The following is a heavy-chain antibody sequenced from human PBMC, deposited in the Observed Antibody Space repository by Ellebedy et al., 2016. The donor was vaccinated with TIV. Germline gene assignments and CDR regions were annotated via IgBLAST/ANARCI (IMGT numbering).Heavy chain of an antibody. CDR2: INSYSSHI. CDR1: GFTFSPSA. V-gene: IGHV3-21*01. CDR3: ASDPTTYLPSGHFDS. Sequence: GESLKISCEASGFTFSPSAMNWVRQAPGKGLEWVSSINSYSSHIYYAGSVKGRFPISRDNAKNSVSLQMDSLRTDDTAVYYCASDPTTYLPSGHFDSWGQGILVTVSS. J-gene: IGHJ4*02. D-gene: IGHD5-12*01.